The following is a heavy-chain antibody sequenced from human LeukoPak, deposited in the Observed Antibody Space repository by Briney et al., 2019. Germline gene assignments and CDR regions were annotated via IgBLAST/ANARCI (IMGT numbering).Heavy chain of an antibody. CDR2: IYYSGST. V-gene: IGHV4-39*01. CDR3: ASSRAIFGVVTYMDV. Sequence: SETLSLTCTVSGGSISSSSYYWGWIRQPPGKGLEWIGSIYYSGSTYYNPSLKSRVTISVDTSKNQFSLKLSSVTAADTAVYYCASSRAIFGVVTYMDVWGKGTTVTVSS. J-gene: IGHJ6*03. CDR1: GGSISSSSYY. D-gene: IGHD3-3*01.